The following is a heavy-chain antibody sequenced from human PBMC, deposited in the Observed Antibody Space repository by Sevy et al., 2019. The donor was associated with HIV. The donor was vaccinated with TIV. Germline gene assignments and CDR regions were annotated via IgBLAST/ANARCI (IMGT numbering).Heavy chain of an antibody. CDR2: IYDSGST. Sequence: SETLSLTCAVSGYSISSSNWWGWIRQPPGKGLEWIGYIYDSGSTYYNPSLKSRVTMSVDTSKNQFSLKLSSVTAVDTAVYYGARSLGVYSSSSGFDYYYGMDVWGQGTTVTVSS. D-gene: IGHD6-6*01. V-gene: IGHV4-28*01. J-gene: IGHJ6*02. CDR1: GYSISSSNW. CDR3: ARSLGVYSSSSGFDYYYGMDV.